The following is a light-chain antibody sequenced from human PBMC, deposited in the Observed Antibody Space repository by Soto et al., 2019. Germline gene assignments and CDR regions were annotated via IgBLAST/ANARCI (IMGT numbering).Light chain of an antibody. J-gene: IGKJ2*01. V-gene: IGKV1-39*01. CDR2: AAS. CDR1: QGVSTY. CDR3: QQRYRTPHT. Sequence: DIQMTQSQSSLSASVGDRVTITGRASQGVSTYLIWYQQRQGRAPKLLIYAASNLIGGFPSRFSGSGSGTNITLTRSSLQPEDFATYYCQQRYRTPHTFGQGTKLESK.